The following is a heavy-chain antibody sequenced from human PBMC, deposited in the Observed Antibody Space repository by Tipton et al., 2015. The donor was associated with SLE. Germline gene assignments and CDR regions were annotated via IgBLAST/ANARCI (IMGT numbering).Heavy chain of an antibody. V-gene: IGHV3-33*08. D-gene: IGHD3-3*01. CDR2: IWYDGSNK. Sequence: SLRLSCAASGFSFNIYGMHWVRQAPGKGPEWVAVIWYDGSNKYYADSVKGRFTISRDNSKNTLHLQMNSLRAEDTAVYYCARGEGEGWSGPPHYWGQGTLVTVSS. CDR3: ARGEGEGWSGPPHY. CDR1: GFSFNIYG. J-gene: IGHJ4*02.